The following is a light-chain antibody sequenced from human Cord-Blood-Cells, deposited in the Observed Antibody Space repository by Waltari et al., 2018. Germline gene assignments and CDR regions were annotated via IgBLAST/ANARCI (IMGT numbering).Light chain of an antibody. CDR1: NCADKS. CDR2: QDS. CDR3: QAWDSSTYV. J-gene: IGLJ1*01. V-gene: IGLV3-1*01. Sequence: SYELTQPPSVSASPGPTASITFSGANCADKSACWYQQKPGQSPVLVIYQDSKRPSGIPERFSGSNSGNTATLTISGTQAMDEADYYCQAWDSSTYVFGTGTKVTVL.